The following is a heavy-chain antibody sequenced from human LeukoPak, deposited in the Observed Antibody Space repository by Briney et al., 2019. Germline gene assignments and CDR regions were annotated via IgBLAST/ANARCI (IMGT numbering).Heavy chain of an antibody. V-gene: IGHV3-7*01. CDR3: AKSVY. CDR2: IKEDGSEK. CDR1: GFTFSNSW. Sequence: GGSLRLSCAASGFTFSNSWMSWVRQAPGQGLEWVASIKEDGSEKHYVDSVKGRFTISRGNAKNSLYLQMNSLRAEDTAVYYCAKSVYWGQGTLVIVSS. J-gene: IGHJ4*02.